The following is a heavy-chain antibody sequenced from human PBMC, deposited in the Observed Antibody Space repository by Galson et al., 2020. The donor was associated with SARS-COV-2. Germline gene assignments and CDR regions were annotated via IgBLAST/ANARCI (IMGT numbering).Heavy chain of an antibody. J-gene: IGHJ4*02. CDR2: ISTYNGNT. V-gene: IGHV1-18*04. CDR3: ARDGDYFDY. Sequence: ASVKVSCQASGFTFTNYDITWVRQAPGQGLEWMGWISTYNGNTNYAENFQGRVTMTTDTSTTTAYMELRSLKSDDTAVYYCARDGDYFDYWGQGTLVTVSS. CDR1: GFTFTNYD. D-gene: IGHD7-27*01.